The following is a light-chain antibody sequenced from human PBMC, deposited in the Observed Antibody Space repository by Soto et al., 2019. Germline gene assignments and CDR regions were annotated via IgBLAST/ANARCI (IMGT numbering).Light chain of an antibody. CDR3: QQYNSYST. J-gene: IGKJ1*01. Sequence: DIQMTQSPSTLSASVGDRVTIPCRASQSISSWLAWYQQKPGKAPKLLIYKASSLESGVPSRFSGSGSGTEFTLTISSLQPDDFATYYCQQYNSYSTFGQGTKVDI. V-gene: IGKV1-5*03. CDR1: QSISSW. CDR2: KAS.